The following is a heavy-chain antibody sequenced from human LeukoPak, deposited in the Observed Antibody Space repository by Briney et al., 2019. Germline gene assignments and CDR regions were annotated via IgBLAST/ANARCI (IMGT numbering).Heavy chain of an antibody. J-gene: IGHJ6*02. D-gene: IGHD2-2*03. Sequence: GGSLRLSCAASGFTFDDYAMHWVRQAPGKGLEWVSGISWNSGSIGYADSVKGRFTISRDNAKNSLYLQMNSLRAEDTALYYCAKDLDETHYYGMDVWGQGTKVTVSS. CDR2: ISWNSGSI. CDR1: GFTFDDYA. CDR3: AKDLDETHYYGMDV. V-gene: IGHV3-9*01.